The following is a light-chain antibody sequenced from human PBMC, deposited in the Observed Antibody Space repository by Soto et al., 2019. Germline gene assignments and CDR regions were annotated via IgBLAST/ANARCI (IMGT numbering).Light chain of an antibody. J-gene: IGLJ2*01. V-gene: IGLV2-14*01. Sequence: QSALTQPASVSGSPGQGITISCTGSSGDVGGYNYVSWYQQHPGKAPKLMIYDVTNRPSGVPERFSESRSGNTASLTISGLQAEDEADYYCSSFTSTTTPVVFGGGTKLTVL. CDR2: DVT. CDR1: SGDVGGYNY. CDR3: SSFTSTTTPVV.